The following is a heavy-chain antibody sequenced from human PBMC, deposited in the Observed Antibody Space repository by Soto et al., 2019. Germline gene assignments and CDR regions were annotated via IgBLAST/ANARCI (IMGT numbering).Heavy chain of an antibody. V-gene: IGHV1-69*13. J-gene: IGHJ5*02. CDR3: AKLPWADYGGIFDP. CDR1: GGTFSSYA. Sequence: ASVKVSCKASGGTFSSYAISWVRQAPGQGLEWMGGIIPIFGTANYAQKFQGRVTITADESTSTAYMELRSSVTAADTAVYYCAKLPWADYGGIFDPWGQGTLVTVSS. CDR2: IIPIFGTA. D-gene: IGHD4-17*01.